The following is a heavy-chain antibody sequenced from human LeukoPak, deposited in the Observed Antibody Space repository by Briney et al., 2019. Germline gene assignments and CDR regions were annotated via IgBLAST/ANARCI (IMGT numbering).Heavy chain of an antibody. CDR2: IYTSGST. D-gene: IGHD5-18*01. CDR3: ARDLYGYGSEYFDY. J-gene: IGHJ4*02. V-gene: IGHV4-4*07. CDR1: GGSISSYY. Sequence: SETLSLTCTVSGGSISSYYWSWIRQPAGKGLEWIGRIYTSGSTNYNPSLKSRVTMSVDTSKNQFSLKLSSVTAADTAVYYCARDLYGYGSEYFDYWGQGTLVTVSS.